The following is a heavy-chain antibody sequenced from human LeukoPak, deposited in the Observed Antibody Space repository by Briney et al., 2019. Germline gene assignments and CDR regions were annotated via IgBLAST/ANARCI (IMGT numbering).Heavy chain of an antibody. CDR2: ISSSSSYI. V-gene: IGHV3-21*01. CDR3: ARGDCSSNSCRPYYFDY. D-gene: IGHD2-2*01. J-gene: IGHJ4*02. CDR1: GFTFSSYS. Sequence: GGSLRLSCAASGFTFSSYSMNWVRQAPGKGLEWVSPISSSSSYIYYADSVKGRFTISRDNAKNSLYLQMNSLRAEDTAVYYCARGDCSSNSCRPYYFDYWGQGTLVTVSS.